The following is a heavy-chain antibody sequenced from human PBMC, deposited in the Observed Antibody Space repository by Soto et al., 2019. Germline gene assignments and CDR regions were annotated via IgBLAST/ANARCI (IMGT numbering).Heavy chain of an antibody. D-gene: IGHD2-2*01. CDR3: ARSLRLSIVVVPAAAYYYYGMDV. J-gene: IGHJ6*02. CDR2: TYYRSKWYN. V-gene: IGHV6-1*01. CDR1: GDSVSSNSAA. Sequence: QVQLQQSGPGLVKPSQTLSLTCAISGDSVSSNSAAWNWIRQSPSRGLEWLGRTYYRSKWYNDYAVSVKSRITINPDTSKNQFSLQLNSVTPEDTAVYYCARSLRLSIVVVPAAAYYYYGMDVWGQGTTVTVSS.